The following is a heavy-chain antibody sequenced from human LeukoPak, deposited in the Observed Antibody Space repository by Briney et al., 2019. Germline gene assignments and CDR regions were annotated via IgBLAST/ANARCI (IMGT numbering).Heavy chain of an antibody. CDR3: ARATGVRYFDY. D-gene: IGHD7-27*01. CDR1: GFTFSNYW. J-gene: IGHJ4*02. V-gene: IGHV3-7*03. Sequence: GGSLRLSCAASGFTFSNYWMRWVRQAPGKGLEWVANIKQDGSEKNFVDSVKGRFTIPRDNAKNSLYLQMNSLRAEDTAVYYCARATGVRYFDYWGQSTRVTVS. CDR2: IKQDGSEK.